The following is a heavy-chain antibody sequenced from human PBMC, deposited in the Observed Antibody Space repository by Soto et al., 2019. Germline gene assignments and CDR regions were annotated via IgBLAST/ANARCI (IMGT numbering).Heavy chain of an antibody. J-gene: IGHJ5*02. V-gene: IGHV4-34*01. D-gene: IGHD5-18*01. CDR1: GGSFSGYY. CDR3: ARGRLQLSTRHNWFDP. CDR2: INHSGST. Sequence: PSETLCLTCAVYGGSFSGYYWSWIRQPPGKGLEWIGEINHSGSTNYNPSLKSRVTISVDTSKNQFSLKLSSVTAADTAVYYCARGRLQLSTRHNWFDPWGQGTLVTVS.